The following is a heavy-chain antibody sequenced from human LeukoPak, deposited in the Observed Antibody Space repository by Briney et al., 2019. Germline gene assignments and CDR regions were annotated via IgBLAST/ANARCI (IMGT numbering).Heavy chain of an antibody. V-gene: IGHV3-74*01. Sequence: GGSLRLSCAASGFTFSSYWMHWVRQAPGKGLVWVSRINSDGSSTSYADSVKGRFTISRDNAKNTVYVQMNSLRAEDTAVYYCAREPTAHDTFDIWGQGTMVTVSS. J-gene: IGHJ3*02. CDR1: GFTFSSYW. CDR2: INSDGSST. CDR3: AREPTAHDTFDI. D-gene: IGHD1-14*01.